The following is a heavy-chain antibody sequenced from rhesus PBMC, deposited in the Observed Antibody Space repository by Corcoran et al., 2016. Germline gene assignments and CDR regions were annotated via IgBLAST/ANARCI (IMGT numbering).Heavy chain of an antibody. CDR3: ARGANWGDYYRFDY. CDR2: VEPGYGEI. V-gene: IGHV1-156*01. J-gene: IGHJ4*01. CDR1: GYTFTELS. Sequence: EVQLVQSGAEVKKPGASVKVSCKVSGYTFTELSMHWVRQAPGKGREGMGGVEPGYGEIIHAEKCRGRVTMTEDTSTDTAYMELSSLRSEYTAVYYCARGANWGDYYRFDYWGQGVLVTVSS. D-gene: IGHD3-34*01.